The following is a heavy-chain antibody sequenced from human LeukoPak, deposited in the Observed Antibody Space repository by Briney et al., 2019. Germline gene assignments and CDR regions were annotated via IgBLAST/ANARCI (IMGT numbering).Heavy chain of an antibody. D-gene: IGHD5-18*01. V-gene: IGHV1-2*02. CDR2: INPNSGGT. J-gene: IGHJ4*02. CDR3: AIGYSYGYPNFDY. Sequence: ASVKVSCKASGYTFTGYYMHWVRQAPGQGLEWMGWINPNSGGTNYAQKFQGRVTMTRDTFISTAYMELSRLRSDDTAVYYCAIGYSYGYPNFDYWGQGTLVTVSS. CDR1: GYTFTGYY.